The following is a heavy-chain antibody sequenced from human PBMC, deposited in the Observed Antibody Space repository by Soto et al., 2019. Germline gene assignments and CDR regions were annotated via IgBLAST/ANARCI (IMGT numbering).Heavy chain of an antibody. J-gene: IGHJ2*01. CDR3: ARDTLDCGGDCDYWYFDL. V-gene: IGHV1-69*04. D-gene: IGHD2-21*02. Sequence: SVKVSCKASGGTFSSYTISWVRQAPGQGLEWMGRIIPILGIANYAQKFQGRVTITADKSTSTAYMELSSLRSEDTAVYYCARDTLDCGGDCDYWYFDLWGRGTLVTVSS. CDR1: GGTFSSYT. CDR2: IIPILGIA.